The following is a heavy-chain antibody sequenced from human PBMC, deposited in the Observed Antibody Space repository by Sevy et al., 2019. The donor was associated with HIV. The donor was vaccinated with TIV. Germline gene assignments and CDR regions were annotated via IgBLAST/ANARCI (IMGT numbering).Heavy chain of an antibody. CDR2: SSGFNGST. CDR3: ARGVGSSGLLY. D-gene: IGHD1-26*01. J-gene: IGHJ4*02. V-gene: IGHV1-18*04. Sequence: AAVKVSCKASGYRFTSYSITWVWQAPGQGLEWMGWSSGFNGSTNYAQKLQGRVTMSTDTSTNTAYLDLRSLRSDDTAVYYCARGVGSSGLLYWGQGTTVSVSS. CDR1: GYRFTSYS.